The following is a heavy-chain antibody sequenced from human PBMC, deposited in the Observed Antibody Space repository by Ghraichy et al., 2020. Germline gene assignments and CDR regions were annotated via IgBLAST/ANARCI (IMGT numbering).Heavy chain of an antibody. Sequence: GESLRLSCAASGFTFSQNWMIWFRQAPGKGLEWVANIDEDGSEKNYVDSVKGRFTISRDNAKDSVYLQMDSLRVEDTAVYYCGKDLHWNQCDHWGQGALVTVSS. V-gene: IGHV3-7*04. CDR1: GFTFSQNW. D-gene: IGHD1-1*01. CDR2: IDEDGSEK. J-gene: IGHJ4*02. CDR3: GKDLHWNQCDH.